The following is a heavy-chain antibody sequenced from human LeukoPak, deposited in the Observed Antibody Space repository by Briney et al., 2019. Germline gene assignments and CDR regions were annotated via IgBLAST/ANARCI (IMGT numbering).Heavy chain of an antibody. V-gene: IGHV3-74*01. Sequence: LSCAASGFTFSSYWMNWVRQAPGKGRVWVSGINSDGSSTNYADSVKGRFTISRDNDKNTVYLEMNSVRAEDTAVYYCARARASLASFDYWGQGTLVTVSS. CDR1: GFTFSSYW. CDR2: INSDGSST. J-gene: IGHJ4*02. CDR3: ARARASLASFDY.